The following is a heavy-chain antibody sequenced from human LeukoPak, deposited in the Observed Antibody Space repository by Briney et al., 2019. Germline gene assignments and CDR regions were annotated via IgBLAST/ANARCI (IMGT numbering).Heavy chain of an antibody. CDR1: GFTFSSYA. CDR2: ISGSGGST. J-gene: IGHJ5*02. Sequence: GGSLRLSCAASGFTFSSYAMSWVRQAPGKGLEWVSAISGSGGSTYYADSVKGRFTISRDNSKNTLYLQMDSLRAEDTAVYYCAKDLRGGSYPTWGQGTLVTVSS. D-gene: IGHD1-26*01. V-gene: IGHV3-23*01. CDR3: AKDLRGGSYPT.